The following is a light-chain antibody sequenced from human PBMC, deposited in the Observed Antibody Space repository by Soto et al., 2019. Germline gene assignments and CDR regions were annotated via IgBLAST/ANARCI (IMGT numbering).Light chain of an antibody. CDR2: AAY. J-gene: IGKJ4*01. V-gene: IGKV1-9*01. Sequence: IQLTQSPSSLSASVGDRVTITCRASQGISSYLAWYQQKPGKAHKLLIYAAYTLQSGVPSRFSGSGSGTDFTLTIRSLQPEDFATYYCKQLNNYPLTFGGGTKVDI. CDR3: KQLNNYPLT. CDR1: QGISSY.